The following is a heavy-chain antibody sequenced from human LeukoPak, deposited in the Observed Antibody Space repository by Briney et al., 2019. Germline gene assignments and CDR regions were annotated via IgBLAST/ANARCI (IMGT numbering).Heavy chain of an antibody. V-gene: IGHV3-48*01. CDR3: ARAERWLQSSYYYHGMDV. Sequence: GGSLRLSCAASGFTFSSYSMTWVRQAPGKGLEWVSYISSSSSTIYYADSVKGRFTISRDNAKNSLYLQMNSLRAEDTAVYYCARAERWLQSSYYYHGMDVWGQGTTVTVSS. J-gene: IGHJ6*02. CDR1: GFTFSSYS. CDR2: ISSSSSTI. D-gene: IGHD5-24*01.